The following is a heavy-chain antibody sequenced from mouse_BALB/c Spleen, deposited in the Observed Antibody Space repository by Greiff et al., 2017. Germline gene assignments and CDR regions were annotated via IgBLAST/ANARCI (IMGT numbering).Heavy chain of an antibody. J-gene: IGHJ4*01. CDR2: ISSGGGNT. CDR3: ARKTARATFAMDY. Sequence: DVMLVESGGGLVKPGGSLKLSCAASGFTFSSYTMSWVRQTPEKRLEWVATISSGGGNTYYPDSVKGRFTISRDNAKNNLYLQMSSLRSEDTALYYCARKTARATFAMDYWGQGTSVTVSS. D-gene: IGHD3-2*01. V-gene: IGHV5-9*03. CDR1: GFTFSSYT.